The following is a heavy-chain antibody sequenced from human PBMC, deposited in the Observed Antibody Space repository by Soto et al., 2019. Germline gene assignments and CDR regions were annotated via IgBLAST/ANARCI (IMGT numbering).Heavy chain of an antibody. Sequence: EEQLLESGGDLVQPGGSLKLSCAASGFTFSNYAMNWVRQAPGKGLEWVSSINGNGRKTSYADSVRGRFTISRDNSKKTLFLHVNSLRAEDTAVYYCVKDLNFDFWTGYRYYAMEIWGQGTTVTVS. CDR2: INGNGRKT. CDR1: GFTFSNYA. J-gene: IGHJ6*02. V-gene: IGHV3-23*01. D-gene: IGHD3-3*01. CDR3: VKDLNFDFWTGYRYYAMEI.